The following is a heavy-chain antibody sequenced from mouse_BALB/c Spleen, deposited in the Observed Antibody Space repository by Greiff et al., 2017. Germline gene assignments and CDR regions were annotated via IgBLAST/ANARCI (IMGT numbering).Heavy chain of an antibody. V-gene: IGHV2-9*02. CDR2: IWAGGST. Sequence: VKLQESGPGLVAPSQSLSITCTVSGFSLTSYGVHWVRQPPGKGLEWLGVIWAGGSTNYNSALMSRLSISKDNSKSQVFLKMNSLQTDDTAMYYCARPITTATYAMDYWGQGTSVTVSS. CDR3: ARPITTATYAMDY. J-gene: IGHJ4*01. CDR1: GFSLTSYG. D-gene: IGHD1-2*01.